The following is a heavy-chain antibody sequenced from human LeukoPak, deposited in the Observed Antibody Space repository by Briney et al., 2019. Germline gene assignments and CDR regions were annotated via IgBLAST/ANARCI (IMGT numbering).Heavy chain of an antibody. Sequence: GGSLRLSCAASGFTFSSYAMHWVRQAPGKGLEWVAVISYDGSNKYYADSVKGRFTISRDNSKNTLYLQMNSLRAEDTAVYYCAKDLTIVVVPAASAFDIWGQGTMVTVSS. J-gene: IGHJ3*02. V-gene: IGHV3-30*04. D-gene: IGHD2-2*01. CDR3: AKDLTIVVVPAASAFDI. CDR1: GFTFSSYA. CDR2: ISYDGSNK.